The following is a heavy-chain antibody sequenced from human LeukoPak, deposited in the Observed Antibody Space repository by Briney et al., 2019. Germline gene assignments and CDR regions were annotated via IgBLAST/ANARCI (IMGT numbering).Heavy chain of an antibody. J-gene: IGHJ4*02. D-gene: IGHD3-10*01. CDR2: INHSGST. CDR1: GGSFSGYY. Sequence: SQSLSLTCAVDGGSFSGYYWSWIRQPPGKGLEWIGEINHSGSTTYNPSLKSRVTISVDTSKNQFTLKLSSVTAADTAVYYCARGARLLWSGEPSRAFPDSWGQGTLVTVSS. V-gene: IGHV4-34*01. CDR3: ARGARLLWSGEPSRAFPDS.